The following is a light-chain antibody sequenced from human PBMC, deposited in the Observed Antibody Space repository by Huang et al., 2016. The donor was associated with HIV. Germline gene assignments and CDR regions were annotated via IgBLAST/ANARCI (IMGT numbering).Light chain of an antibody. J-gene: IGKJ5*01. CDR1: QDIGTS. V-gene: IGKV1-13*02. CDR3: QQRHTCPIT. Sequence: AVQLTQSPSSLSASVGDTVIISCRASQDIGTSLAWYQQRTRSAPRLLISAASTLQTGTPSRFSGDSAWTYFTLFITNLQPEDLATYYCQQRHTCPITIGQGTRLDMK. CDR2: AAS.